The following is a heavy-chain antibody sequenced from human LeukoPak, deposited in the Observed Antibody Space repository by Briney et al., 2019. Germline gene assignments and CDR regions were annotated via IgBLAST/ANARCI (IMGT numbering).Heavy chain of an antibody. CDR1: GGTFTSYA. V-gene: IGHV1-69*13. CDR3: ARDECSSTSCLGGYYYYGMDV. CDR2: IIPIFGTT. J-gene: IGHJ6*02. Sequence: SVKLSFKASGGTFTSYAISWVRQAPGQRLEWMGGIIPIFGTTNYAQKFQGRDTITADESTSTAYLELSSLRSEDTAVYYCARDECSSTSCLGGYYYYGMDVWGQGTTVTVSS. D-gene: IGHD2-2*01.